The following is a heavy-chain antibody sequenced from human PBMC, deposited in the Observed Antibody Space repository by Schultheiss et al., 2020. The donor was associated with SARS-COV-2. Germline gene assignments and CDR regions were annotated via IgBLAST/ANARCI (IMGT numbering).Heavy chain of an antibody. CDR1: GFTFGDYA. Sequence: GGSLRLSCTASGFTFGDYAMSWFRQAPGKGLEWVGRIKSKTDGGTTDYAAPVKGRFTISRDDSKNTLYLQMNSLKTEDTAVYYCTTGDGYWGQGTLVTVSS. J-gene: IGHJ4*02. CDR2: IKSKTDGGTT. V-gene: IGHV3-15*01. CDR3: TTGDGY.